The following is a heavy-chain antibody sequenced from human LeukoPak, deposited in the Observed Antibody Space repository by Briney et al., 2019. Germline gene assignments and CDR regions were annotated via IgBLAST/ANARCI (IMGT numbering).Heavy chain of an antibody. Sequence: SGTLSLTCTVSGGSISSYYWSWIRQPPGKGLEWIGYIYTSGSTNYNPSLKSRVTISVDTSKNQFSLKLSSVTAADTAVYYCARLKQGYDFWSGYPYYYYYYMDVWGKGTTVTVSS. J-gene: IGHJ6*03. V-gene: IGHV4-4*09. CDR1: GGSISSYY. CDR2: IYTSGST. D-gene: IGHD3-3*01. CDR3: ARLKQGYDFWSGYPYYYYYYMDV.